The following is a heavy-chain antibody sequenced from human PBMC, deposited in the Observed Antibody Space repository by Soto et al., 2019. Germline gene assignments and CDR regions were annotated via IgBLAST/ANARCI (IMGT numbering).Heavy chain of an antibody. V-gene: IGHV3-48*01. D-gene: IGHD6-13*01. J-gene: IGHJ5*02. CDR2: ISSSSSTI. Sequence: EVQLVESGGGLVQPGGSLRLSCAASGFTFSSYSMNWVRQAPGKGLEWVSYISSSSSTIYYADSVKGRFTISRDNAKNSLYLQMTSLRAEDTAVYYCARHPERIAKIGWFDPWGQGTLVTVSS. CDR1: GFTFSSYS. CDR3: ARHPERIAKIGWFDP.